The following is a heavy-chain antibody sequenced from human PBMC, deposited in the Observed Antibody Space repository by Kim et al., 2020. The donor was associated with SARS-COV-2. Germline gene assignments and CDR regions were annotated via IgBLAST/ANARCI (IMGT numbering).Heavy chain of an antibody. CDR2: IYSDGST. Sequence: GGSRRLSCAASGFSVSGDYMSWVRQAPGKGLEWVSVIYSDGSTYYADSVKGRFTISRDNFKNTVYLQMKSLRAEDTAVYYCARHDWFDPWAREPWSPSP. CDR1: GFSVSGDY. J-gene: IGHJ5*02. V-gene: IGHV3-53*01. CDR3: ARHDWFDP.